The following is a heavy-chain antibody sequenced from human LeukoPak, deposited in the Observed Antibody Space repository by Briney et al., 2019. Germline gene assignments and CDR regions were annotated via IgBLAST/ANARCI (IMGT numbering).Heavy chain of an antibody. J-gene: IGHJ6*02. CDR2: IYPGDSDT. CDR1: GYSFTSYW. D-gene: IGHD3-10*01. Sequence: GESLKISCKGSGYSFTSYWIGWVRQMPGKGLEWMGIIYPGDSDTRYSPSFQGQVTISADKSISTAYLQWSSLKASDTAMYYCARRQGSSFYISWRYHQRVYFMDEGCQETMVTV. CDR3: ARRQGSSFYISWRYHQRVYFMDE. V-gene: IGHV5-51*01.